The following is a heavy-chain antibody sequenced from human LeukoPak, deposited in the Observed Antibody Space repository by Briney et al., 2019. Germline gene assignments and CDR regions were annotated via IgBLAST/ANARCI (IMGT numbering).Heavy chain of an antibody. D-gene: IGHD6-19*01. CDR2: ISWNSGSI. Sequence: GGSLRLSCAASGFTFDDYAMHWVRQAPGKGLEWVSGISWNSGSIGYADSVKGRFTISRDNAKNSLYLQMNSLRAEDTALYYCACIAVAGTEIDYWGQGTLVTVSS. J-gene: IGHJ4*02. V-gene: IGHV3-9*01. CDR1: GFTFDDYA. CDR3: ACIAVAGTEIDY.